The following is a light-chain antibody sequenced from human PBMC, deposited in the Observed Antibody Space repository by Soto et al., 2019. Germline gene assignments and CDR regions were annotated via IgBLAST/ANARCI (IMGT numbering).Light chain of an antibody. CDR2: SAS. CDR3: QQIYSTPPYT. CDR1: QSISTY. V-gene: IGKV1-39*01. J-gene: IGKJ2*01. Sequence: DIPMTQSPSSLSTSVGDRVTITCRASQSISTYLNLYQQKPGKAPKLPIFSASSLQSGVPSRFSGSGSGTDFTLTISSLQPEDFATYYCQQIYSTPPYTFGQGTKLEI.